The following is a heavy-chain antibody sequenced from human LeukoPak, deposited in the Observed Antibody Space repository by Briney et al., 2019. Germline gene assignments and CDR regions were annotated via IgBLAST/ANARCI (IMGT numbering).Heavy chain of an antibody. J-gene: IGHJ6*02. CDR1: GFTFSSYS. D-gene: IGHD6-13*01. V-gene: IGHV3-21*01. CDR3: ARDNGSWYFADYYGMDV. CDR2: ISSSSSYI. Sequence: GSLRLSCTASGFTFSSYSMNWVRQAPGKGLVWVSSISSSSSYIYYADSVKGRFTISRDNAKNSLYLQMNSLRAEDTAVYYCARDNGSWYFADYYGMDVWGQGTTVTVSS.